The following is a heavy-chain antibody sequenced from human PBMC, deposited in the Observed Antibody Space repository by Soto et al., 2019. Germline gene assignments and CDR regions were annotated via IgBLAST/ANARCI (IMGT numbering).Heavy chain of an antibody. V-gene: IGHV4-31*03. CDR2: IYYSGST. J-gene: IGHJ4*02. CDR1: GGSISSEGYY. Sequence: SETPSLTCTVSGGSISSEGYYWSWFRQLPGKGLEWIGDIYYSGSTYYNPSLKSRLTMSGDASKNQFSLKLSSVTAADTALYYCARGKGYSYGPYYFDYWGKGTLVTVSS. CDR3: ARGKGYSYGPYYFDY. D-gene: IGHD5-18*01.